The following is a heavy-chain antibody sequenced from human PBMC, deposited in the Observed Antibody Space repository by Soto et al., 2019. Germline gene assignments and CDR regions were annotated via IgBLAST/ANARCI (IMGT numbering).Heavy chain of an antibody. CDR3: ARVLRGGCFDP. J-gene: IGHJ5*02. CDR1: GGSISSYY. V-gene: IGHV4-4*07. CDR2: MYTSGST. D-gene: IGHD2-8*02. Sequence: LSLTCTVSGGSISSYYWNWIRQPAGKGLEWIGRMYTSGSTNYNPSLTSRVTMSVDTSKNQFSLKLSSVTAADTAVYYCARVLRGGCFDPWGQGTLVTVSS.